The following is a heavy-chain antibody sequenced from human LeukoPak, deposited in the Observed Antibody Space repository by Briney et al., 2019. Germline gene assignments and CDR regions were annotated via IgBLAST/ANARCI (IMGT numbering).Heavy chain of an antibody. CDR3: AGDLIRFLEWLLIYYYYYMDV. CDR2: INPNSGGT. J-gene: IGHJ6*03. Sequence: ASVKVSCKSSGYTFTGYYMHWVRQAPGQGLEWMGWINPNSGGTNYAQKFQGRVTMTRDTSISTAYMELSRLRSDDTAVYYCAGDLIRFLEWLLIYYYYYMDVWGKGTTVTVSS. D-gene: IGHD3-3*01. CDR1: GYTFTGYY. V-gene: IGHV1-2*02.